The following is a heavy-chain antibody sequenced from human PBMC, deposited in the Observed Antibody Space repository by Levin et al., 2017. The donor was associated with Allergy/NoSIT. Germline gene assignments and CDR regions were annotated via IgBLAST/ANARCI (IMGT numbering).Heavy chain of an antibody. Sequence: QTGGSLRLSCAASGFTFSSYGMHWVRQAPGKGLEWVAVIWYDGSNKYYADSVKGRFTISRDNSKNTLYLQMNSLRAEDTAVYYCARNYGDYDGGSDYWGQGTLVTVSS. J-gene: IGHJ4*02. V-gene: IGHV3-33*01. CDR3: ARNYGDYDGGSDY. CDR2: IWYDGSNK. CDR1: GFTFSSYG. D-gene: IGHD4-17*01.